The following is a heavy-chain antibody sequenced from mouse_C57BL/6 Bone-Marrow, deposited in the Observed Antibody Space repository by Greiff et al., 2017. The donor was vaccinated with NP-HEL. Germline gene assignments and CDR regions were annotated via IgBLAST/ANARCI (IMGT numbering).Heavy chain of an antibody. V-gene: IGHV14-4*01. J-gene: IGHJ3*01. CDR2: IDPENGDT. CDR3: TTNYQAWFAY. CDR1: GFNIKDDY. Sequence: LVESGAELVRPGASVKLSCTASGFNIKDDYMPWVKQRPEQGLEWIGWIDPENGDTEYASKFQGKATITADTSSNTAYLQLSSLTSEDTAVYYCTTNYQAWFAYWGQGTLVTVSA. D-gene: IGHD1-1*02.